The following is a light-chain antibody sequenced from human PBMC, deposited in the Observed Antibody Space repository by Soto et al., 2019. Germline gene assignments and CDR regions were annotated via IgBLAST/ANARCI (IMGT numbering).Light chain of an antibody. CDR1: SGHSTYV. J-gene: IGLJ2*01. CDR3: QTWGTGMV. Sequence: QSVLTQSPSASASLGASVKLTCTLSSGHSTYVIAWHQQQPEKGPRYLMTINSDGSHNKGDGIPDRFSGSSSGAERYLTISSLQSEDEADYYCQTWGTGMVFGGGTKVTVL. V-gene: IGLV4-69*01. CDR2: INSDGSH.